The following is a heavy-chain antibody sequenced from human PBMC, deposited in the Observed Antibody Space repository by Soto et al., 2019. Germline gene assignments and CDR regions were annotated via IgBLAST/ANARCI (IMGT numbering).Heavy chain of an antibody. Sequence: GGSLRLSCAASGFTFSSYWMHWVRQAPGKGLVWVLRINSDGSSTSYADSVKGRFTISRDNAKNTLYLQMNSLRAEDTAVYYCARDPTYFYDSSGYYDYWGQGTLVTVSS. J-gene: IGHJ4*02. CDR1: GFTFSSYW. CDR2: INSDGSST. V-gene: IGHV3-74*01. CDR3: ARDPTYFYDSSGYYDY. D-gene: IGHD3-22*01.